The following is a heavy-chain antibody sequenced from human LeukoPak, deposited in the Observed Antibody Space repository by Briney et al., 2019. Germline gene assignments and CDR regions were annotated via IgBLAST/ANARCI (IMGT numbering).Heavy chain of an antibody. CDR2: ISSSSTYI. D-gene: IGHD1-14*01. Sequence: PGGSLRLSCAASGFSFSTYHVNWARQAPGKGLEWVSCISSSSTYIFYADSVRGRFAISRDNAKNSLYLQMNSLRADDTAVYYCVRENHGSFDYWGQGSLVTVSS. V-gene: IGHV3-21*01. J-gene: IGHJ4*02. CDR1: GFSFSTYH. CDR3: VRENHGSFDY.